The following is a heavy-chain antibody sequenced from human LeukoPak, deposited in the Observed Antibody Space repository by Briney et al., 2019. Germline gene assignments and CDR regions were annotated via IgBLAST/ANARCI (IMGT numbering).Heavy chain of an antibody. CDR2: IYYSGST. CDR3: AREKSMDPTIDY. CDR1: GGSISSGGYY. Sequence: SETLSLTCTVSGGSISSGGYYWGWIRQHPGKGLEWIGYIYYSGSTYYNPSLKSRVTISVDTSKNQFPLKLSSVTAADTAVYYCAREKSMDPTIDYWGQGTLVTVSS. J-gene: IGHJ4*02. V-gene: IGHV4-31*03. D-gene: IGHD1-14*01.